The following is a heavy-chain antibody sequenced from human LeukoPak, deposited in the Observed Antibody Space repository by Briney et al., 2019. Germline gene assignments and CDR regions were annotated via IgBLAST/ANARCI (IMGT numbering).Heavy chain of an antibody. J-gene: IGHJ4*02. Sequence: PGGSLRLSCAASGFTFSSYSMNWVRQAPGKGLEWVSSISSSSSYIYYADSVKGRFTISRDNAKNSLYLQMNSLRAEDTAVYYCAKFILECSGGSCHDYWGQGTLVTVSS. CDR1: GFTFSSYS. CDR3: AKFILECSGGSCHDY. D-gene: IGHD2-15*01. CDR2: ISSSSSYI. V-gene: IGHV3-21*01.